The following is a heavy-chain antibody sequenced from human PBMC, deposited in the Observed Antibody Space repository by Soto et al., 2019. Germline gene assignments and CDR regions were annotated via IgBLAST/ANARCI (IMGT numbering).Heavy chain of an antibody. CDR1: GGSISSYY. D-gene: IGHD3-3*01. J-gene: IGHJ4*02. Sequence: SLTCTVSGGSISSYYWSWIRQPPGKGLEWIGYIYYSGSTNYNPSLKSRVTISVDTSKNQFSLKLSSVTAADTAVYYCASFRSGYSGIDYWCQGTLVTVSS. V-gene: IGHV4-59*01. CDR3: ASFRSGYSGIDY. CDR2: IYYSGST.